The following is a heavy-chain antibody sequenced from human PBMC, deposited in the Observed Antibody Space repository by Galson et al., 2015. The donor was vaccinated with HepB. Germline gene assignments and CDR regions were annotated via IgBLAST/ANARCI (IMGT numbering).Heavy chain of an antibody. V-gene: IGHV3-74*01. CDR1: GFTFSDYA. D-gene: IGHD3-10*01. Sequence: SLRLSCAVSGFTFSDYAMHWVRQVPGKGLLWVSRIQRDGVTTKYADTVRGRFATSRHNAKNTLYLQMTSPRAEDTAVYYCTRGLHGSGSFSDWGQGTLVTVSS. CDR2: IQRDGVTT. CDR3: TRGLHGSGSFSD. J-gene: IGHJ1*01.